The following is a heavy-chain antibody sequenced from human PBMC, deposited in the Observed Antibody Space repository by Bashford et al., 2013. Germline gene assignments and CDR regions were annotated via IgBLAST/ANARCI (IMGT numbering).Heavy chain of an antibody. D-gene: IGHD3-3*01. CDR3: ARFLEWLSAWFDP. CDR2: INPNGGGA. J-gene: IGHJ5*02. Sequence: ASVKVSCKALEXLSSYAISWVRQAPGQGLEWMGWINPNGGGAKFAQKFQGRVTMTRDTSISTAYMELSRLRSDDTAVYYCARFLEWLSAWFDPWGQGTLVTVSS. V-gene: IGHV1-2*02. CDR1: EXLSSYA.